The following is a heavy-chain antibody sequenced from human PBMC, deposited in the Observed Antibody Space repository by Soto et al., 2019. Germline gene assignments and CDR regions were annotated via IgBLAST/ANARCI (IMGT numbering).Heavy chain of an antibody. V-gene: IGHV3-30-3*01. Sequence: QVQLVESGGGVVQPGRSLRLSCAASGFTFSSYAMHWVRQAPGKGLEWVAVISYDGSNKYYADSVKGRFTISRDNSKNTLYLQMNSLRAEDTAVYYCARAVALRYFFDYWGQGTLVTVSS. J-gene: IGHJ4*02. CDR1: GFTFSSYA. D-gene: IGHD6-19*01. CDR2: ISYDGSNK. CDR3: ARAVALRYFFDY.